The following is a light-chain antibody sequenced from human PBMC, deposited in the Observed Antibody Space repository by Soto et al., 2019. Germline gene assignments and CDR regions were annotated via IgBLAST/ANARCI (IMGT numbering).Light chain of an antibody. CDR3: QQSFCPPYT. CDR1: QSLGRR. CDR2: ETS. V-gene: IGKV1-39*01. Sequence: DIQMTQSPSSLSASVGDRVTISCRASQSLGRRLTWYQQKPGEAPKLLIYETSNLQNGVPSRFSGSVSETDFTLTINSRQPEDFATYYCQQSFCPPYTFGQGTKLE. J-gene: IGKJ2*01.